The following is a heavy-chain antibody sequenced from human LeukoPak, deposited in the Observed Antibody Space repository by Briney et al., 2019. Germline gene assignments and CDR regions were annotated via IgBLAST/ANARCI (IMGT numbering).Heavy chain of an antibody. CDR1: GFTFSSYS. Sequence: GGSLRLSCAASGFTFSSYSMNWVRQAPGKGLEWVSYISSSSNTIYYADSVKGRFTISRDNSKNTLYLQMNSLRAEDTAVYYCAKDDFIPAARPHDYWGQGTLVTVSS. J-gene: IGHJ4*02. V-gene: IGHV3-48*01. D-gene: IGHD6-6*01. CDR2: ISSSSNTI. CDR3: AKDDFIPAARPHDY.